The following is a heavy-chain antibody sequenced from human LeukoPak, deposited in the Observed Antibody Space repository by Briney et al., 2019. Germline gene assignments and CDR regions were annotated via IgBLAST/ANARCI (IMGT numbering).Heavy chain of an antibody. V-gene: IGHV3-53*01. Sequence: GGSLRLSCAASGFTVSSNYMSWVRQAPGKGLEWVSVIYSGGSTYYADSVKGRFTISRDNSKNTLYLQMNSPRAEDTAVYYCARGDGYNPFDYWGQGTLVTVSS. CDR2: IYSGGST. J-gene: IGHJ4*02. D-gene: IGHD5-24*01. CDR1: GFTVSSNY. CDR3: ARGDGYNPFDY.